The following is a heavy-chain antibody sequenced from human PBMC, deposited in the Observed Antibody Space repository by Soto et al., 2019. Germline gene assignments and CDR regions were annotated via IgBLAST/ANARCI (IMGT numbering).Heavy chain of an antibody. Sequence: GGSLRLSCAASGFTFSSYGMHWVRQAPGKGLEWVAVISYDGSNKYYADSVKGRFTISRDNSKNTLYLQMNSLRAEDTAVYYCAKDLWGSGSPFDYWGQGTLVTVSS. CDR3: AKDLWGSGSPFDY. V-gene: IGHV3-30*18. CDR1: GFTFSSYG. J-gene: IGHJ4*02. CDR2: ISYDGSNK. D-gene: IGHD3-16*01.